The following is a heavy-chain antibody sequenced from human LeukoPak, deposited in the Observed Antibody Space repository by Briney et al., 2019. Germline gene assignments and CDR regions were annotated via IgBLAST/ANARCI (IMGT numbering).Heavy chain of an antibody. CDR3: ARVGRCSSTSCFLSMGWFDP. CDR2: ISSSGSTI. D-gene: IGHD2-2*01. J-gene: IGHJ5*02. V-gene: IGHV3-11*01. CDR1: GFTFSDYY. Sequence: GGSLRLSCAASGFTFSDYYMSWIRQAPGKGLEWVSYISSSGSTIYYADSVKGRFTISRDNAKNSLYLQMNSLRAEDTAVYYCARVGRCSSTSCFLSMGWFDPWGQGTLVTVSS.